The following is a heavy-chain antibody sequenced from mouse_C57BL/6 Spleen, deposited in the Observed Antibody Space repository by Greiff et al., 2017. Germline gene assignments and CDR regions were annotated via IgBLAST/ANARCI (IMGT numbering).Heavy chain of an antibody. D-gene: IGHD1-1*01. CDR3: YYYGSSYFDY. CDR1: GYSFTDYN. J-gene: IGHJ2*01. CDR2: INPNYGTT. Sequence: EVKLQESGPELVKPGASVKISCKASGYSFTDYNMNWVKQSNGKSLEWIGVINPNYGTTSYNQKFKGNATLTVDQSSSTAYMQLNSLTSEDSAVYYCYYYGSSYFDYWGQGTTLTVSS. V-gene: IGHV1-39*01.